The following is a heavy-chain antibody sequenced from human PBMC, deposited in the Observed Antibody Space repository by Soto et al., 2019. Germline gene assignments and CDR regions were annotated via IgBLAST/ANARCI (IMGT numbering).Heavy chain of an antibody. D-gene: IGHD2-21*01. CDR2: IYYSGST. J-gene: IGHJ4*02. CDR1: GGSTSSYY. V-gene: IGHV4-59*08. Sequence: QVQLQESGPGLVKPSETLSLTCTVSGGSTSSYYWSWIRQPPGKGLEWIGYIYYSGSTNYNPSLKSRVTISVDTSKNQFSLKLSSVTAADTAVYYCARHIPAFDLLDYFDYWGQGTLVTVSS. CDR3: ARHIPAFDLLDYFDY.